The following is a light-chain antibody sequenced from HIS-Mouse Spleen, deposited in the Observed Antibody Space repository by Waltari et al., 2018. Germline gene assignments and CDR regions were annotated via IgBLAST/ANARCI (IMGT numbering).Light chain of an antibody. Sequence: QSALTHPRPVSGSPGQSVTISCTGTSSGVGGYNYVSWYQQHPGKAPKLMIYDVSKRPSGVPDRFSGSKSGNTASLTISGLQAEDEADYYCCSYAGSYTGVFGTGTKVTVL. CDR3: CSYAGSYTGV. CDR1: SSGVGGYNY. V-gene: IGLV2-11*01. J-gene: IGLJ1*01. CDR2: DVS.